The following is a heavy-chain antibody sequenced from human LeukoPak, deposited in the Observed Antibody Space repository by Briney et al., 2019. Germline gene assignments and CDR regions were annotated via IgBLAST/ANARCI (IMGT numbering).Heavy chain of an antibody. V-gene: IGHV3-23*01. CDR1: GFTFSSYA. CDR2: ISGSGGST. D-gene: IGHD1-26*01. Sequence: TGGSLRLSCAASGFTFSSYAMSWVRQAPGKGLEWVSAISGSGGSTYYADSVKGRFTISRDNSKNTLYLQMNSLRAEDTAVYYCAKDQSGSGDLFDYWGQGTLVTVSS. J-gene: IGHJ4*02. CDR3: AKDQSGSGDLFDY.